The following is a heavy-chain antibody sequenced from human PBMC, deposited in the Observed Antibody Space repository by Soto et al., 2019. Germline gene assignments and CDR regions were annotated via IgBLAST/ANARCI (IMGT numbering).Heavy chain of an antibody. D-gene: IGHD6-13*01. CDR2: ISGSSGNT. CDR3: EKVEAAPGGDY. Sequence: EVQLLESGGGLVQPGGSLRLSCAASGFTFSNSAMTWVRQAPGKGLEWVSGISGSSGNTYYADSVKGRFSISRDNSKNPLYPQMNSLRADDTAVYYCEKVEAAPGGDYWGQGTLVTGSS. CDR1: GFTFSNSA. J-gene: IGHJ4*02. V-gene: IGHV3-23*01.